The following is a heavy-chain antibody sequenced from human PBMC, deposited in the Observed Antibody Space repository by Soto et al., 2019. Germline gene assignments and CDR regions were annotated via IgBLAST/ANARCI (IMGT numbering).Heavy chain of an antibody. J-gene: IGHJ4*02. CDR3: ARDGYSYGIGVDY. Sequence: SETLSLTCTVSGGSISSGGYYWSWIRQHPGKGLEWIGYIYYSGSTYYNPSLKSRVTISVDTSKNQFSLKLSSVTAADTAVYYCARDGYSYGIGVDYWGQGTLVTVSS. CDR1: GGSISSGGYY. V-gene: IGHV4-31*03. D-gene: IGHD5-18*01. CDR2: IYYSGST.